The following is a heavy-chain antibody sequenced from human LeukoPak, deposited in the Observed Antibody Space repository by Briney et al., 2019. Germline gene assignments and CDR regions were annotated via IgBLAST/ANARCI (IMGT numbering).Heavy chain of an antibody. D-gene: IGHD5-18*01. CDR3: ARGRVDTAMVQGLDWFDP. CDR1: GGSIISGGYY. V-gene: IGHV4-31*03. CDR2: IYYSGSA. Sequence: PSETLSLTCTVTGGSIISGGYYWSWIRQHPGKGLEWIGFIYYSGSAYYNPSLESRVTISVDTSKNQFSLKLSSVTAADTAVYYCARGRVDTAMVQGLDWFDPWGQGTLVTVSS. J-gene: IGHJ5*02.